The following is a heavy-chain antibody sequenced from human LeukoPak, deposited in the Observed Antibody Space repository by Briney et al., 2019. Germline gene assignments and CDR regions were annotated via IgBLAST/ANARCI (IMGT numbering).Heavy chain of an antibody. Sequence: PGGSLRLSCAASGFTVSDNYMSWVRQAPGKGLEWVSVFYSGGSTRYADSVKGRFTISRDNSKNTLYLQLNSLRAEDTAVYFCAMKYTAFDHWGQGTLVTVSS. D-gene: IGHD2-21*02. CDR3: AMKYTAFDH. J-gene: IGHJ4*02. CDR1: GFTVSDNY. CDR2: FYSGGST. V-gene: IGHV3-66*01.